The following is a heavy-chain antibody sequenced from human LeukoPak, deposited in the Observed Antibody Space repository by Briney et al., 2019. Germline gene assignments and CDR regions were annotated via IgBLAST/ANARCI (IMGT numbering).Heavy chain of an antibody. V-gene: IGHV3-33*01. J-gene: IGHJ4*02. Sequence: GRSLRLSCAASGFTFSTYGMHWVRQAPGKGLEWVALIWYDGSNKYYADSVKGRFTISRDNSKNTLYLQMNSLRAEDTAVYCCARDQGCTSTNCYSLFFHYWGQGTLVTASS. D-gene: IGHD2-2*01. CDR1: GFTFSTYG. CDR3: ARDQGCTSTNCYSLFFHY. CDR2: IWYDGSNK.